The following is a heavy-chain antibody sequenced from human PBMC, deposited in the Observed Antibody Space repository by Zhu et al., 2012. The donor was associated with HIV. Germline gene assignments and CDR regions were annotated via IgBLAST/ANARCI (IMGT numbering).Heavy chain of an antibody. CDR3: ASLNSRYNGTRGYFES. CDR2: IYYSGTT. V-gene: IGHV4-39*07. D-gene: IGHD1-26*01. CDR1: GDSISSFNYY. Sequence: QVQLQESGPGLVRPSETLSLTCTVSGDSISSFNYYWAWIRQPPGKGLEWIGNIYYSGTTYYNPSLKSRVTISVDTSKNQFSLKLSSVTAADTAVFYCASLNSRYNGTRGYFESWGQGTLVTSPQ. J-gene: IGHJ4*02.